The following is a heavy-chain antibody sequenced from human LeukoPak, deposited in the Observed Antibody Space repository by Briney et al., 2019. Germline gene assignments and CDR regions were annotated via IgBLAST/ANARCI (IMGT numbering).Heavy chain of an antibody. D-gene: IGHD6-19*01. V-gene: IGHV3-9*01. CDR3: AKGCGSGWYDGVEAFDI. Sequence: PGGSLGLSCAASGFTFDDYAMHWVRQAPGKGLEWVSGISWNSGSIGYADSVKGRFTISRDNAKNSLYLQMNSLRAEDTALYYCAKGCGSGWYDGVEAFDIWGQGTMVTASS. CDR2: ISWNSGSI. J-gene: IGHJ3*02. CDR1: GFTFDDYA.